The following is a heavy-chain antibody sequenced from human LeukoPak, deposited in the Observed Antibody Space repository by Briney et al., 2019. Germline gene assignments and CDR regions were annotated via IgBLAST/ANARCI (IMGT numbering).Heavy chain of an antibody. CDR1: GFTFSSYT. Sequence: GGPLRLSCAASGFTFSSYTMNWVRQAPGRGLEWVSYINTGSTTIYYADSVKGRFTTSRDNAKNSLFLQMNSLRAEDTAVYYCARDLIAATDYWGQGTLVTVSS. CDR2: INTGSTTI. J-gene: IGHJ4*02. V-gene: IGHV3-48*04. CDR3: ARDLIAATDY. D-gene: IGHD6-13*01.